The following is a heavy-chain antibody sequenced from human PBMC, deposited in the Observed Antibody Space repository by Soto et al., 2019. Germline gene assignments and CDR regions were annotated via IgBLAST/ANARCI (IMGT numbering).Heavy chain of an antibody. Sequence: ASVKVSCKASGYTFTSYAISWVRQAPGQGLEWMGWISAYNGNTNYAQKFQDRVTLTTDTSTTTAYMELRSLRSDDTAIYYCARGLRDLQLVFDYWGQGTPVTVSS. D-gene: IGHD1-1*01. V-gene: IGHV1-18*01. CDR2: ISAYNGNT. J-gene: IGHJ4*02. CDR3: ARGLRDLQLVFDY. CDR1: GYTFTSYA.